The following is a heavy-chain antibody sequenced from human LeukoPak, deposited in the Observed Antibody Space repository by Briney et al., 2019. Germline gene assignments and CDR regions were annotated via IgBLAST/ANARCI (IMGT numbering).Heavy chain of an antibody. CDR3: ARTGNPATGDY. D-gene: IGHD1-1*01. CDR2: IGPSGDKT. Sequence: GGSLRLSCAASGFTFNIHGMNWVRQAPGKGPEWVSGIGPSGDKTYYADSVKGRFTISRDNSENTVYLQMNSLRVEDTAVYYCARTGNPATGDYWGQGTLVTVSS. CDR1: GFTFNIHG. J-gene: IGHJ4*02. V-gene: IGHV3-23*01.